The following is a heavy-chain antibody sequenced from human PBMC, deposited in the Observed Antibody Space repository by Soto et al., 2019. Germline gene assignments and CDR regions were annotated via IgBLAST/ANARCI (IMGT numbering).Heavy chain of an antibody. CDR1: GGSISSGGYS. Sequence: PSETLSLTCAVSGGSISSGGYSWSWIRQPPGKGLEWIGYIYHSGSTYYNPSLKSRVTISVDRSKNQFSLKLSSVTAADTAVYYCARSLNVDTAIRWFEPWGQGTLVTVSS. J-gene: IGHJ5*02. V-gene: IGHV4-30-2*01. CDR3: ARSLNVDTAIRWFEP. D-gene: IGHD5-18*01. CDR2: IYHSGST.